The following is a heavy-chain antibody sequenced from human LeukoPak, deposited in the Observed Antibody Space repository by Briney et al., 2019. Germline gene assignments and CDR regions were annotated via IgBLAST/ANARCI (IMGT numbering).Heavy chain of an antibody. CDR3: ASVTAPDY. CDR2: INHSGST. CDR1: GGSFSGYY. Sequence: KSSETLSLTCAVYGGSFSGYYWSWIRQPPGKGLEWIGEINHSGSTNYNPSLKSRVTISVDTSKNQFSLKLSSVTAADTAVYYCASVTAPDYWGQGTLVTVSS. D-gene: IGHD2-21*02. J-gene: IGHJ4*02. V-gene: IGHV4-34*01.